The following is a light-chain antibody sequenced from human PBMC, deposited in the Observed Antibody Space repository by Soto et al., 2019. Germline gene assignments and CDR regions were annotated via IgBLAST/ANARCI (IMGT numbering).Light chain of an antibody. CDR3: QHYNSYPEA. CDR2: KAS. J-gene: IGKJ1*01. Sequence: DIQMTQSPSTMSGSVGDRVTITCRASQTISSWLAWYQKKPGKDPKLLIYKASTLKSGVPSRFSGSGSGTEFTLTISRLQTDDFATYDCQHYNSYPEAFGQGTKLDIK. V-gene: IGKV1-5*03. CDR1: QTISSW.